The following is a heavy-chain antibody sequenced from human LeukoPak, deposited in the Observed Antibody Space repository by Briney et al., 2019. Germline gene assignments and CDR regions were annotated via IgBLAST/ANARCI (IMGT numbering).Heavy chain of an antibody. CDR3: ARVGGVGSGWRKLYYFDY. D-gene: IGHD6-19*01. CDR2: IYYSGST. Sequence: SETLSLTCTVSGGSISSYYWSWIRQPPVKGLEWIGYIYYSGSTNYNPSLKSRVTISVDTSKNQFSLKLSSVTAADTAVYYCARVGGVGSGWRKLYYFDYWGQGTLVTVSS. J-gene: IGHJ4*02. V-gene: IGHV4-59*01. CDR1: GGSISSYY.